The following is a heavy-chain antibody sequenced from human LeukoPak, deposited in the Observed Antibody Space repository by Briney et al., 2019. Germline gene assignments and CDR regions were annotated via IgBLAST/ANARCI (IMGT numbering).Heavy chain of an antibody. V-gene: IGHV4-30-4*01. CDR2: IYYSGTT. CDR3: ARKRYDDPYFFDY. Sequence: PSETLSLTCTVSGGSISSGDYFWSWYRQPPGKDLEWIRYIYYSGTTYYNPSLRSRVTLSVDTSKNQFSLRLNSVTAADTAVYYCARKRYDDPYFFDYWGQGTLVTVSS. J-gene: IGHJ4*02. CDR1: GGSISSGDYF. D-gene: IGHD3-22*01.